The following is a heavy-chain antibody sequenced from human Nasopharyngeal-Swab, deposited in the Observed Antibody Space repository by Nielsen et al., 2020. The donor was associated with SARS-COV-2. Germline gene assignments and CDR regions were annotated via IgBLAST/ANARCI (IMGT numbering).Heavy chain of an antibody. J-gene: IGHJ5*02. CDR2: ISSSSTI. V-gene: IGHV3-69-1*01. Sequence: WIRQPPGKGLEWVSYISSSSTIYYADFVKGRFTISRDNAKNSLYLQMNSLRAEDTAVYYCARGGRWWATTSRANNWFDPWGQGTLVTISS. D-gene: IGHD1/OR15-1a*01. CDR3: ARGGRWWATTSRANNWFDP.